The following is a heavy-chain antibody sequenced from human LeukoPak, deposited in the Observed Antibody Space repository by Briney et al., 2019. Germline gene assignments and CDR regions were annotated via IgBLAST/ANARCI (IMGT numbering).Heavy chain of an antibody. J-gene: IGHJ3*02. CDR2: IYYSGST. V-gene: IGHV4-59*01. Sequence: SETLSVTCTVSGGSISSYYWSWIRQPPGNGLEWIGYIYYSGSTNYNPSLKSRVTISVDTSKNQFSLKLSSVTAADTAVYYCARAYDSSGYYYVDAFDIWGQGTMVTVSS. CDR3: ARAYDSSGYYYVDAFDI. CDR1: GGSISSYY. D-gene: IGHD3-22*01.